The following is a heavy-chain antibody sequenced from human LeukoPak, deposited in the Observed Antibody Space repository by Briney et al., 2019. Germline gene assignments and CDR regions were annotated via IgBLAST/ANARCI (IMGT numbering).Heavy chain of an antibody. CDR2: INPSGGTT. V-gene: IGHV1-46*01. CDR1: GYTFTRYY. Sequence: ASVKVSCKPSGYTFTRYYMHWVRQAPGQGLEWMGIINPSGGTTRSAQKFQGRVTMTWDTSTSTFYMELSSLTSDDTAVYYCARDHYYDPNGHYFDYWGQGTLVTVSS. CDR3: ARDHYYDPNGHYFDY. D-gene: IGHD3-22*01. J-gene: IGHJ4*02.